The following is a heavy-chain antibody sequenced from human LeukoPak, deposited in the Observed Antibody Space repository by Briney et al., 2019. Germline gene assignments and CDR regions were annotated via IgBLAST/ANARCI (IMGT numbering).Heavy chain of an antibody. CDR2: IFNSGST. V-gene: IGHV4-39*07. Sequence: SETLSLTCTVSGGSISSSNYYWGWIRQPPGKGLEWIGYIFNSGSTYYNPSLKSRVTISVDTSKNQFSLKLSSVTAADTAVYYCASYYYYDSSGYCYFDYWGQGTLVTVSS. CDR3: ASYYYYDSSGYCYFDY. J-gene: IGHJ4*02. CDR1: GGSISSSNYY. D-gene: IGHD3-22*01.